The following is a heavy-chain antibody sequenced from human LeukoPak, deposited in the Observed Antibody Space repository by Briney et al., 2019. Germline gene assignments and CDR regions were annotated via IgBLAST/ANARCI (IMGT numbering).Heavy chain of an antibody. D-gene: IGHD3-22*01. CDR3: ARGYYDSSGYYYFWYFDL. J-gene: IGHJ2*01. V-gene: IGHV4-59*01. CDR1: GGSISSYY. Sequence: SETLSLTCTVSGGSISSYYWSWIRQPPGKGLEWIGYIYYSGSTNYNPSLKSRVTISVDTSKNQFSLKLSSVTAADTAVYYCARGYYDSSGYYYFWYFDLWGRGTLVTVSS. CDR2: IYYSGST.